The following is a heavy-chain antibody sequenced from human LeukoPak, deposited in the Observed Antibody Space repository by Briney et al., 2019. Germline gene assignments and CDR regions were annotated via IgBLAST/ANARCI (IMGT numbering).Heavy chain of an antibody. CDR3: AKRDSSGYYPYYFDY. CDR2: ISGSGGST. Sequence: PGGSLRLSCAASGFTFSNYAMNWVRQAPGKGLEWVSAISGSGGSTFYADSVQGRFTISRDNSKNTLYLQMNSLRAEDTAVYYCAKRDSSGYYPYYFDYWGQGTLVTVSS. CDR1: GFTFSNYA. D-gene: IGHD3-22*01. J-gene: IGHJ4*02. V-gene: IGHV3-23*01.